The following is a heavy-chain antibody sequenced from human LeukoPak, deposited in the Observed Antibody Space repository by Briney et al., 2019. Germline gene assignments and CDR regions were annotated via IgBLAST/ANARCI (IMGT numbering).Heavy chain of an antibody. CDR1: GFTFSTYE. D-gene: IGHD5-24*01. V-gene: IGHV3-48*03. J-gene: IGHJ4*02. Sequence: GGSLRLSCAASGFTFSTYEMNWVRQTPGKGLEWLSYISGTYSIYYADSVEGRFTISRDNAKNSLYLQMNSLRAEDTAVYYCARIRRDAAKVIFDSWGQGARVTVSS. CDR2: ISGTYSI. CDR3: ARIRRDAAKVIFDS.